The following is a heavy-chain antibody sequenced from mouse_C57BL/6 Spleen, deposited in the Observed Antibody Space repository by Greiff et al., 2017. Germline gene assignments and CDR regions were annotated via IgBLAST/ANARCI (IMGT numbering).Heavy chain of an antibody. CDR1: GYTFTSYG. J-gene: IGHJ2*01. Sequence: QVQLKQSGAELARPGASVKLSCKASGYTFTSYGISWVKQRTGQGLEWIGEIYPRSGNTYYNEKFKGKATLTADKSSSTAYMELRSLTSEDSAVYFCARSAYYYGSSYLLDFDYGGQGTTLTVSS. CDR3: ARSAYYYGSSYLLDFDY. V-gene: IGHV1-81*01. D-gene: IGHD1-1*01. CDR2: IYPRSGNT.